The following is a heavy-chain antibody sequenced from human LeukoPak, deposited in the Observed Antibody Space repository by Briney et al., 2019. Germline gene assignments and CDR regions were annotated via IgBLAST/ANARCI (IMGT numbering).Heavy chain of an antibody. J-gene: IGHJ4*02. D-gene: IGHD1-1*01. CDR2: LDSEDGET. CDR3: ATGPTGTLDY. Sequence: ASVKISCKVSGYTFTDYYLQWVQQAPGKGLVWMGLLDSEDGETIYAEKFQGRVTITADTSTDTAYMELSSLRSEDTAVNYCATGPTGTLDYWGQGTLVTASS. CDR1: GYTFTDYY. V-gene: IGHV1-69-2*01.